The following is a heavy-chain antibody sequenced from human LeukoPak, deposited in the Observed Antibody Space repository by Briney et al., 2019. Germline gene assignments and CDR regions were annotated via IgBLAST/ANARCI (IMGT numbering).Heavy chain of an antibody. Sequence: PGGSLRLSCAASGFTCSNYWIHWVRQAPGKGLVGVSRISSDGSNTNYADSVKGRFTISRDNAQNPLYLQMNSLRADDTAVYYSARVSCSSTARPLGAFDIWGQGTMVTVSS. CDR3: ARVSCSSTARPLGAFDI. V-gene: IGHV3-74*01. CDR2: ISSDGSNT. D-gene: IGHD2-2*01. J-gene: IGHJ3*02. CDR1: GFTCSNYW.